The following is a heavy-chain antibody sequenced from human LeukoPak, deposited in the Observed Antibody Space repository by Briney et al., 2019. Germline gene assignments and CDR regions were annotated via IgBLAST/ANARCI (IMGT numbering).Heavy chain of an antibody. CDR3: ARGRLRDGYRY. V-gene: IGHV4-34*01. Sequence: PSETLSLTCAVYGGSFSDYYWSWIRQPPGKGLEWIGEINHSGSTNYNPSLKSRVTISLDTSKNQFSLKLSSVTAADAGVYYCARGRLRDGYRYWGQGTLVTVSS. D-gene: IGHD5-24*01. J-gene: IGHJ4*02. CDR1: GGSFSDYY. CDR2: INHSGST.